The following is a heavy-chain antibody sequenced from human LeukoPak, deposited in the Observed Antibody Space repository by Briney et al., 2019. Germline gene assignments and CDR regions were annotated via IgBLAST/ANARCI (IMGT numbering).Heavy chain of an antibody. CDR2: ISSDGGRT. Sequence: PGGSLRLSCAASGLTFSASFMHWVRQAPGKGLEYVSAISSDGGRTFYANSVKGRFTISRDNSKSMLYLQMGSLRAEDMAVYYCVRAFNYAYDYWGQGTLVTASS. CDR1: GLTFSASF. D-gene: IGHD3-16*01. V-gene: IGHV3-64*01. J-gene: IGHJ4*02. CDR3: VRAFNYAYDY.